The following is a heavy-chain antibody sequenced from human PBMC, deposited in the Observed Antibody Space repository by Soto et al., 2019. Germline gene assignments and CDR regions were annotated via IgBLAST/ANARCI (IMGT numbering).Heavy chain of an antibody. CDR2: IYHSGST. D-gene: IGHD3-3*02. J-gene: IGHJ4*02. Sequence: TSETLSLTCAVSGGSISSSNWWSWVRQPPGKGLEWIGEIYHSGSTNYNPSLKSRVTISVDKSKNQFSLKLSSVTAADTAVYYCARAPTGQRTPFLDYWGQGTLVTVS. CDR3: ARAPTGQRTPFLDY. CDR1: GGSISSSNW. V-gene: IGHV4-4*02.